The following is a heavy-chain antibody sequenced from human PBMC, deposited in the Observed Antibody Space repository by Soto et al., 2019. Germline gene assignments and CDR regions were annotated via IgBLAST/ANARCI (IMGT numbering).Heavy chain of an antibody. D-gene: IGHD3-16*01. Sequence: ASETLSLTCSVSGGSTRSYYWNWLRQPAGKGLEWIGRIYSRGDTNYNPSVKSRVTMSVDTSKNEFSLRLNSVTAADTAVYYCAGIGEDVHYGMDVWGQGTTVTVSS. CDR2: IYSRGDT. J-gene: IGHJ6*02. CDR3: AGIGEDVHYGMDV. V-gene: IGHV4-4*07. CDR1: GGSTRSYY.